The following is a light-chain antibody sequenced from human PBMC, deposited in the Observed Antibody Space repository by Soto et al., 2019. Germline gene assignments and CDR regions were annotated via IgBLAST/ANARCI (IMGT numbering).Light chain of an antibody. V-gene: IGKV4-1*01. CDR2: WAS. CDR1: QSVLYSSNNKNY. Sequence: DIVMTQSPDSLAVSLGERATINCKSSQSVLYSSNNKNYLAWYQQKPGQPPKLLIYWASSRESGVPDRFIGSGSGTDFTLTISSLQAEDVAVYYCQQYYSMPLTFGGGTKVEIK. J-gene: IGKJ4*01. CDR3: QQYYSMPLT.